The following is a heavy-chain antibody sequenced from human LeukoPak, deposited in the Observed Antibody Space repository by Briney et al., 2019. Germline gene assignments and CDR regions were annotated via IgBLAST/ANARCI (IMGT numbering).Heavy chain of an antibody. D-gene: IGHD3-16*02. CDR1: GFTFSSYE. CDR2: ISSSGSTI. J-gene: IGHJ4*02. V-gene: IGHV3-48*03. Sequence: PGGSLRLSCAASGFTFSSYEMNWVRQAPGKGLEWVSYISSSGSTIYYADSVKGRFTISRDTAKHSLYLQMNSLRAEDTAVYYCAGALYDYVWGSYRPTNFDYWGQGTLVTVSS. CDR3: AGALYDYVWGSYRPTNFDY.